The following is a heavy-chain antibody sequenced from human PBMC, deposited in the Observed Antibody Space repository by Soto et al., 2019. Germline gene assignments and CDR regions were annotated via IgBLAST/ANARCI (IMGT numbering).Heavy chain of an antibody. CDR2: IIPIFGTA. V-gene: IGHV1-69*01. CDR3: AREKRPYSSPGIWFDP. D-gene: IGHD6-13*01. Sequence: QVQLVQSGAEVKKPGSSVKVSCMASGGTFSSYAISWVRQAPGQGLEWMGGIIPIFGTANYAQKFQGRVTITADESTSTAYMELSSLRSEDTAVYYCAREKRPYSSPGIWFDPWGQGTLVTVSS. CDR1: GGTFSSYA. J-gene: IGHJ5*02.